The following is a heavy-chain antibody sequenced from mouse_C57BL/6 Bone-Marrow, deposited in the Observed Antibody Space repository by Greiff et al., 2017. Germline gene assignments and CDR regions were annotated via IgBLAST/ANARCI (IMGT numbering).Heavy chain of an antibody. CDR3: TDYYGSSYDYYAMDY. D-gene: IGHD1-1*01. J-gene: IGHJ4*01. V-gene: IGHV1-15*01. Sequence: VQLVEPGAELVRPGSSVTLSCKASGYTFTDYEMHWVKQTPVHGLEWIGAIDPETGGTAYNQKFKGKAILTADKSSSTAYMELRSLTSEDSAGYYCTDYYGSSYDYYAMDYWGQGTSVTVSS. CDR2: IDPETGGT. CDR1: GYTFTDYE.